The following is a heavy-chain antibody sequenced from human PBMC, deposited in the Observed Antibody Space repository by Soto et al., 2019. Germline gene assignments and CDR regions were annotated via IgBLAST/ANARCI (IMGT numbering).Heavy chain of an antibody. V-gene: IGHV1-18*01. CDR3: ARCYGGRWTYGGWYFQH. J-gene: IGHJ1*01. CDR1: GYTFTSYG. Sequence: ASVKVSCKASGYTFTSYGISWVRQAPGQGLEWMGWISAYNGNTNYAQKLQGRVTMTTDTSTSTAYMELRSLRSDGTAVYYCARCYGGRWTYGGWYFQHWGQGTLVTVSS. CDR2: ISAYNGNT. D-gene: IGHD4-17*01.